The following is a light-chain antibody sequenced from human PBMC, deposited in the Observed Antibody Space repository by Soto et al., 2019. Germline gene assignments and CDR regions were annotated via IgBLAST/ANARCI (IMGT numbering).Light chain of an antibody. CDR2: AAS. CDR1: QSVSSSF. V-gene: IGKV3-20*01. Sequence: EIVLTQSPGTLSLSPGERATLSCRASQSVSSSFLAWYQQKPGQAPRLLIYAASGRATGVPDRFSGSGSGTDFTLTISRLEPEDSAVYYCQQYGSAPLFTFGPETKVDI. CDR3: QQYGSAPLFT. J-gene: IGKJ3*01.